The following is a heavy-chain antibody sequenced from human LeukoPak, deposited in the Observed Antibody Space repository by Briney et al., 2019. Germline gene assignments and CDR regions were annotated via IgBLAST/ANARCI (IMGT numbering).Heavy chain of an antibody. D-gene: IGHD3-3*01. Sequence: ASVKVSCKASGYTFTGYYMHWVRQAPGQGLEWMGRINPNSGGTNYAQKFQGRVTMTRDTSISTAYMELSGLRSDDTAVYYCARAEPSIFGVVISYYYYMDVWGKGTTVTVSS. V-gene: IGHV1-2*06. CDR2: INPNSGGT. CDR1: GYTFTGYY. CDR3: ARAEPSIFGVVISYYYYMDV. J-gene: IGHJ6*03.